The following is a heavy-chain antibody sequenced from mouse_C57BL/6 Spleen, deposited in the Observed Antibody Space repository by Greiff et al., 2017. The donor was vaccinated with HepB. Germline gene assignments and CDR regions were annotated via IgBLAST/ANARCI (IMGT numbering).Heavy chain of an antibody. CDR2: INPSSGYT. D-gene: IGHD1-1*01. V-gene: IGHV1-4*01. Sequence: QVQLQQSGAELARPGASVKMSCKASGYTFTSYTMHWVKQRPGQGLEWIGYINPSSGYTKYNQKFKDKATLTADKSSSTAYMQLSSLTSEDSAVYYCARSLTTVVEAPAYWGQGTLVTVSA. CDR1: GYTFTSYT. CDR3: ARSLTTVVEAPAY. J-gene: IGHJ3*01.